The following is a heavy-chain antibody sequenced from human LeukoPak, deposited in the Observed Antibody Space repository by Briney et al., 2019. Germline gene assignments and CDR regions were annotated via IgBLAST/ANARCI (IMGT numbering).Heavy chain of an antibody. Sequence: PSETLSLTCAVYGGSFSGYYWSWIRQPPGKGLEWIGEINHSGSTNYNPSLKSRVTISVDTSKNQFSPKLSSVTAADTAVYYCARVSAKLPFDYWGQGTLVTVSS. CDR1: GGSFSGYY. CDR3: ARVSAKLPFDY. V-gene: IGHV4-34*01. J-gene: IGHJ4*02. D-gene: IGHD1-1*01. CDR2: INHSGST.